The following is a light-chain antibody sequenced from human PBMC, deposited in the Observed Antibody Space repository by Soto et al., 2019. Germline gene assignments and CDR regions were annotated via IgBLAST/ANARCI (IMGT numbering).Light chain of an antibody. V-gene: IGLV2-23*01. Sequence: QSALTQPASVSGSPGQSITISCTGTSSDVGSYNLVSWYQQHPGKAPKLMIYEGSKRPSGVSNRFSGSKSGNTASLTISGLQAEDEADYYCCSYAGSSDPYVFGNGTKVTVL. CDR2: EGS. J-gene: IGLJ1*01. CDR3: CSYAGSSDPYV. CDR1: SSDVGSYNL.